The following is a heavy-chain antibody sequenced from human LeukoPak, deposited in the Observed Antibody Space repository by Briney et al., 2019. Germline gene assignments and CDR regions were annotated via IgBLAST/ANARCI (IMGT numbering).Heavy chain of an antibody. CDR3: ARGQRLTIMDYYYMDV. J-gene: IGHJ6*03. CDR2: IIPIFGTT. Sequence: ASVKVSCKASGGTFSSYTISWVRQAPGQGLEWMGGIIPIFGTTNYAQKFQGRVTITADESTSTAYMELSSLRSEDTAVYYCARGQRLTIMDYYYMDVWGKGTTVTISS. CDR1: GGTFSSYT. V-gene: IGHV1-69*13. D-gene: IGHD5-24*01.